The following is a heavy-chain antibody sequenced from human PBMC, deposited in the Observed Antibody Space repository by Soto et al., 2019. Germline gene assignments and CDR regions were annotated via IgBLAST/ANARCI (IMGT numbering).Heavy chain of an antibody. V-gene: IGHV3-23*01. CDR3: AKDTLLPGTLLGNLDY. D-gene: IGHD3-10*01. J-gene: IGHJ4*02. CDR2: ISGSGGST. Sequence: GGSLRLSCAASGFTFSSYAMSWVRQAPGKGLEWVSAISGSGGSTYYADSVKGRFTISRDNSKNTLYLQMNSLRAEDTAVYYCAKDTLLPGTLLGNLDYWGQGTLVTVSS. CDR1: GFTFSSYA.